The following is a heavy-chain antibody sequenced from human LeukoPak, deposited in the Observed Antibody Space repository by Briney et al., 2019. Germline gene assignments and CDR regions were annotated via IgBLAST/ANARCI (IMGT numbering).Heavy chain of an antibody. CDR2: IYPGDSDT. Sequence: ESPKTSCNGSGYTFTSYWIDLVRPIPGKGLEGMGTIYPGDSDTRYSPSFQGQVTISADKSISTAYLQWSSLKASDTAMYYCARHKREQQLVLFDYWGQGTLVTVSS. D-gene: IGHD6-13*01. CDR3: ARHKREQQLVLFDY. J-gene: IGHJ4*02. CDR1: GYTFTSYW. V-gene: IGHV5-51*01.